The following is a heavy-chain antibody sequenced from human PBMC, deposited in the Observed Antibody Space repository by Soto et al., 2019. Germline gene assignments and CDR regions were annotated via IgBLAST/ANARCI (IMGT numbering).Heavy chain of an antibody. J-gene: IGHJ4*02. V-gene: IGHV4-31*03. CDR1: GGSISSGGYY. D-gene: IGHD4-17*01. CDR2: IYYSGST. CDR3: ARGPPPGHDYGNYRGDYLDY. Sequence: PSETLSLTCTVSGGSISSGGYYWSWIRQHPGKGLEWIGYIYYSGSTYYNPSLKSRVTISVDTSKNQFSLKLSSVTAADTAVYYGARGPPPGHDYGNYRGDYLDYGGKGTLVTVSS.